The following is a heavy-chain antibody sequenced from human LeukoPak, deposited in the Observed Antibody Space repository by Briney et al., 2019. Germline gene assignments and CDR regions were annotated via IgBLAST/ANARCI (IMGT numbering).Heavy chain of an antibody. D-gene: IGHD2-15*01. Sequence: ASVKVSCKASGYTFTGYDMHWVRQAPGQGLEGMGWINPNNGGTNYAQKFQGRVTMTRDTSISTAYMVLSRLRSDDTAVYYCARAFVCSGGSCYSRYWFDPWGQGTLVTVSS. CDR1: GYTFTGYD. CDR2: INPNNGGT. J-gene: IGHJ5*02. V-gene: IGHV1-2*02. CDR3: ARAFVCSGGSCYSRYWFDP.